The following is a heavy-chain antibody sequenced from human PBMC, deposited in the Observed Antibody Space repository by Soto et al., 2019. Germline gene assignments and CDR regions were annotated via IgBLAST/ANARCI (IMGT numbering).Heavy chain of an antibody. CDR2: VYYSGST. D-gene: IGHD4-17*01. CDR3: ARTPGNTVTFDY. J-gene: IGHJ4*02. V-gene: IGHV4-59*01. Sequence: PSETLSLTCTVSGGSISNDYWNWIRQPPGRGLEWIGYVYYSGSTNYNPSLKSRVTISKDTSKNQFSLKLTNMDPVDTATYYCARTPGNTVTFDYWGQGTLVTVSS. CDR1: GGSISNDY.